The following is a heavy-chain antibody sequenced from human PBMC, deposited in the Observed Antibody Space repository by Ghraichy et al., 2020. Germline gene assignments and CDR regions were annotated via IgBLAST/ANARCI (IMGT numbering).Heavy chain of an antibody. CDR1: GGSISSSSYY. CDR3: ARRLQAPDHYYDFWSGYLNDYYYDMDV. Sequence: SETLSLTCTVSGGSISSSSYYWGWIRQPPGKGLEWIGSIYYSGSTYYNPSLKSRVTISVDTSKNQFSLKLSSVTAADTAVYYCARRLQAPDHYYDFWSGYLNDYYYDMDVWGKGTTFNVSS. J-gene: IGHJ6*03. CDR2: IYYSGST. D-gene: IGHD3-3*01. V-gene: IGHV4-39*01.